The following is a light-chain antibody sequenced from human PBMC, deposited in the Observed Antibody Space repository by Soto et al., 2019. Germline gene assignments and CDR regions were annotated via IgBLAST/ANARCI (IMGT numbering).Light chain of an antibody. CDR2: RTS. J-gene: IGKJ4*01. CDR3: QQYNNWPRAT. V-gene: IGKV3-15*01. Sequence: EIVMTQSPATLSVSPGERATLSCRASQSISSNLAWYQQKPGQAPRLLMFRTSSRATGFPAMFSGSGSGTEFNLPISSLQSEDFGVYYCQQYNNWPRATFGGGTKVEIK. CDR1: QSISSN.